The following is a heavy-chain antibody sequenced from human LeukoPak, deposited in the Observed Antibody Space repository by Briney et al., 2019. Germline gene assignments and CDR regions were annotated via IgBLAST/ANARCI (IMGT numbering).Heavy chain of an antibody. V-gene: IGHV3-7*03. CDR3: ARDNPPDY. Sequence: PGGSLRLSCVASGFTFSSSWMSWLRQAPGKGLEWVANIKQDGSEKSYVESVRGRFTISRDNAKNSLYLQLNSLRAEDTALYYCARDNPPDYWGQGTLVTVSS. CDR2: IKQDGSEK. J-gene: IGHJ4*02. CDR1: GFTFSSSW.